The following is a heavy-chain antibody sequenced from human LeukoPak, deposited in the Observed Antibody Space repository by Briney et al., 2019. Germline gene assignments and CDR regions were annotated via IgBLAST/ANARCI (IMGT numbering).Heavy chain of an antibody. Sequence: KPGGSLRLSCAASGFTFANAWMSWVRQAPGKGLEWVGRIKSKANGETTEYAAPVRGRFTISRDDSKNTLYMQMNSLKSEDTAMYYCAIDDEYAPPQIDYWGQGTLVTVSS. CDR1: GFTFANAW. J-gene: IGHJ4*02. D-gene: IGHD2-2*01. V-gene: IGHV3-15*01. CDR3: AIDDEYAPPQIDY. CDR2: IKSKANGETT.